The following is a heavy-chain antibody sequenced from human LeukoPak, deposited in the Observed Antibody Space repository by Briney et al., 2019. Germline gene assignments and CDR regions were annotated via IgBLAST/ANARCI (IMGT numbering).Heavy chain of an antibody. CDR3: ARAHNWKYGSFDF. D-gene: IGHD1-7*01. V-gene: IGHV3-21*01. J-gene: IGHJ4*02. CDR1: GFTFSSYS. CDR2: ISSSSSYI. Sequence: PGWSLRLSCAASGFTFSSYSMNWVRQAPGKGLEWVSCISSSSSYIYYADSVKGRFTISRDNAKNSLYLQMNSLRAEDTAVYYCARAHNWKYGSFDFWGQGTLVTVSS.